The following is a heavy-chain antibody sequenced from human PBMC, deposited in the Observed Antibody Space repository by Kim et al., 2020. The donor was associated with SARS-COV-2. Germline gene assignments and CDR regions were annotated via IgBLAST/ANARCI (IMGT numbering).Heavy chain of an antibody. CDR1: GYTLTELS. CDR3: ATSTPIVATISVLDY. V-gene: IGHV1-24*01. CDR2: FDPEDGET. Sequence: ASVKVSCKVSGYTLTELSMHWVRQAPGKGLEWMGGFDPEDGETIYAQKFQGRVTMTEDTSTDTAYMELSSLRSEDTAVYYCATSTPIVATISVLDYWGQGTLVTVSS. J-gene: IGHJ4*02. D-gene: IGHD5-12*01.